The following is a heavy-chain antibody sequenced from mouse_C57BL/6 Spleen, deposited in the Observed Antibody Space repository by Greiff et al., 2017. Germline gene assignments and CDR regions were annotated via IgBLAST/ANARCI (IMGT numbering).Heavy chain of an antibody. CDR3: ARDRGRYYDYDGWYFDV. V-gene: IGHV5-4*01. Sequence: EVKLMESGGGLVKPGGSLKLSCAASGFTFSSYAMSWVRQTPEKRLEWVATISDGGSYTYYPDNVKGRFTISRDNAKNNLYLQMSHLKSEDTAMYYCARDRGRYYDYDGWYFDVWGTGTTVTVSS. CDR1: GFTFSSYA. J-gene: IGHJ1*03. D-gene: IGHD2-4*01. CDR2: ISDGGSYT.